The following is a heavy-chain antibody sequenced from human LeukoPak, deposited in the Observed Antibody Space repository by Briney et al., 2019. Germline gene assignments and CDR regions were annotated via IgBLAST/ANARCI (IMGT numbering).Heavy chain of an antibody. Sequence: ASVKVSCKASGYTFTSYDINWVRQATGQGLEWMGWMNPNSGNTGCAQKFQGRVTMTRNTSISTAYMELSSLRSEDTAVYYCARGRWYYGSGSYYHSYYFDYWGQGTLVTVSS. V-gene: IGHV1-8*01. D-gene: IGHD3-10*01. J-gene: IGHJ4*02. CDR1: GYTFTSYD. CDR3: ARGRWYYGSGSYYHSYYFDY. CDR2: MNPNSGNT.